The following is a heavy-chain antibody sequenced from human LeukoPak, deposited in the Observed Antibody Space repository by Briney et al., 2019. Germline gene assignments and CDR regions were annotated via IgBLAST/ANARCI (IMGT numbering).Heavy chain of an antibody. D-gene: IGHD3-3*01. J-gene: IGHJ4*02. V-gene: IGHV4-39*01. CDR2: IYYSGST. CDR3: ARHDTRLYDFWSGYPENYFDY. CDR1: GGSISSSSYY. Sequence: SETLSLTCTVSGGSISSSSYYWGWICQPPGKGLQWIGSIYYSGSTYYNPSLKSRVTISVDTSKNQFSLKLSSVTAADTAVYYCARHDTRLYDFWSGYPENYFDYWGQGTLVTVSS.